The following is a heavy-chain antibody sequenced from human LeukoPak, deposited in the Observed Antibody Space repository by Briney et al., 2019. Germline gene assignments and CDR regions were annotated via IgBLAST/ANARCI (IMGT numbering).Heavy chain of an antibody. V-gene: IGHV1-2*02. D-gene: IGHD1-26*01. Sequence: ASVKVSCKASGYTFTGYYMHWVRQAPGQGLEWMGWLNPKRGGTNYAQKFQGRVTMTRDTSITTAYMELSRLTSDDTAVYYCARDNGMGYYGGSGYFDYWGQGTLVTVSS. CDR2: LNPKRGGT. CDR1: GYTFTGYY. J-gene: IGHJ4*02. CDR3: ARDNGMGYYGGSGYFDY.